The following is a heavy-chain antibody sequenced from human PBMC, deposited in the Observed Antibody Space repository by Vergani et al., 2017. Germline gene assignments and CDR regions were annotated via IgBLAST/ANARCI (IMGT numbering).Heavy chain of an antibody. V-gene: IGHV4-59*01. CDR1: GDSISSYY. J-gene: IGHJ6*03. Sequence: QVQLQESGPGLVKPSETLSLTCTVSGDSISSYYWSWIRQPPGKGLEWIGYIYYSGSTNYNPSLKSRVTISVDTSKNQFSLKLSSVTAADTAVYYCARVSYYYYMDVWGKGTTVTVSS. CDR2: IYYSGST. D-gene: IGHD2/OR15-2a*01. CDR3: ARVSYYYYMDV.